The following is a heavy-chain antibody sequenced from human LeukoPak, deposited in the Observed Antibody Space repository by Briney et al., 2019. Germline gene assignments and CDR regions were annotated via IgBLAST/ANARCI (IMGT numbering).Heavy chain of an antibody. CDR2: MNPNSGNT. J-gene: IGHJ6*03. V-gene: IGHV1-8*01. Sequence: ASVKVSCKASGYTFTSYDINWVRQATGQGLEWMGWMNPNSGNTGYAQKFQGRVTMTRNTSISTAYMELSSLRSEDTAEYYCARVVGAAYYYYYYYMDVWGKGTTVTVSS. CDR1: GYTFTSYD. D-gene: IGHD2-15*01. CDR3: ARVVGAAYYYYYYYMDV.